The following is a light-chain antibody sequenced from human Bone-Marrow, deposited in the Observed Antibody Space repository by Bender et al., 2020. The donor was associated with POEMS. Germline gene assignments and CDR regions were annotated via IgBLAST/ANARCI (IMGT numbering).Light chain of an antibody. Sequence: QSALTQPASASGSPGQSITISCTGSSSDVGAYNYVSWYQQHPGKAPKLMIYDVISRPSGVSDRFSGSKSDNTASLTISGLQPEDEADYYCCSYAGSSTVKFGGGTKMTVL. CDR1: SSDVGAYNY. CDR3: CSYAGSSTVK. V-gene: IGLV2-14*03. J-gene: IGLJ2*01. CDR2: DVI.